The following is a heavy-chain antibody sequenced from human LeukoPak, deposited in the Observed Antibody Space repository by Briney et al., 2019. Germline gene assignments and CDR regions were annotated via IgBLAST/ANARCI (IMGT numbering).Heavy chain of an antibody. Sequence: GGSLRLSCVASGFTFNYYTIYWVRQAPGKGLEWVAHISDDGGSTYYRDSVKGRFTISRDNSKNTLYLQMNSLRLEDTAVYYCARACSTCYNFAFFDFWGQGSLVTVSS. D-gene: IGHD1-20*01. CDR2: ISDDGGST. CDR1: GFTFNYYT. V-gene: IGHV3-30-3*01. CDR3: ARACSTCYNFAFFDF. J-gene: IGHJ4*02.